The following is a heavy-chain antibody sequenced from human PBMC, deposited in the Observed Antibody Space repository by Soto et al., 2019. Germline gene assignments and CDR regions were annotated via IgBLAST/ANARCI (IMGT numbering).Heavy chain of an antibody. J-gene: IGHJ6*03. CDR2: INHSGST. V-gene: IGHV4-34*01. CDR1: GGSFSGYY. Sequence: SETLSLTCAVYGGSFSGYYWSWIRQPPGKGLEWIGEINHSGSTNYNPSLKSRVTISVDTSKNQFSLKLSSVTAADTAVYYCARGQGLTIFGVVTKRRFYYMDVWGKGTTVTVSS. D-gene: IGHD3-3*01. CDR3: ARGQGLTIFGVVTKRRFYYMDV.